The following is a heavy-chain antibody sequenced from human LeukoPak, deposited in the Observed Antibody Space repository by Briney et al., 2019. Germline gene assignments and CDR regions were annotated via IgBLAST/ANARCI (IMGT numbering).Heavy chain of an antibody. Sequence: GGSLRLSCAASGFSFSNYWMTWVRQAPGKGLEWVANIKQDGSEKYYVDSVKGRFTISRDNAKNSLYLQMNSLRAEDTAVYYCAREATIFGVDPKSYFDYWGQGTLVTVSS. CDR2: IKQDGSEK. J-gene: IGHJ4*02. CDR1: GFSFSNYW. V-gene: IGHV3-7*01. CDR3: AREATIFGVDPKSYFDY. D-gene: IGHD3-3*01.